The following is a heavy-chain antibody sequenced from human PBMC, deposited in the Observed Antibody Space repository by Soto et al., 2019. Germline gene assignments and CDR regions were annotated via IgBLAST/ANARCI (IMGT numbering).Heavy chain of an antibody. Sequence: GGSLRLSCAASGFTVSSNYMSWVRQAPGKGLEWVSYISSSSSTIYYADSVKGRFTISRDNAKNSLYLQMNSLRDEDTAVYYCARDPFKGEIGTIWGQGTMVTVSS. CDR3: ARDPFKGEIGTI. D-gene: IGHD3-22*01. CDR1: GFTVSSNY. V-gene: IGHV3-48*02. J-gene: IGHJ3*02. CDR2: ISSSSSTI.